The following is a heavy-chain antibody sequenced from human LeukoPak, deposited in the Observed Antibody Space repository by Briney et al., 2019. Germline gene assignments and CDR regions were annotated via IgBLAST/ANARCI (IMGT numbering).Heavy chain of an antibody. CDR2: IYGGGSI. CDR3: ARDHYYYDSSGYYYGYFDS. CDR1: GFTFSSYA. Sequence: PGGSLTLSCAASGFTFSSYAMSWVRQAPGKGLEWVSVIYGGGSIYYTESVKGRFTISRDNSKNTVFLQMNSLRAEDTAVYYCARDHYYYDSSGYYYGYFDSWGQGTLVTVSS. V-gene: IGHV3-23*03. J-gene: IGHJ4*02. D-gene: IGHD3-22*01.